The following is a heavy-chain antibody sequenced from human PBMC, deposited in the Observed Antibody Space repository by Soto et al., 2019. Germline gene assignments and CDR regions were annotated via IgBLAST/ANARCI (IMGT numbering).Heavy chain of an antibody. Sequence: GASVKVSCKASGYTFTSYGISWVRQAPGQGLEWMGWISAYNGNTNYAQKLQGRVTMTRDTSTSTVYMELSSLRSEDTAVYYCARVVSFSYYDSSGYSLPIGMDVWGQGTTVTVSS. J-gene: IGHJ6*02. D-gene: IGHD3-22*01. CDR2: ISAYNGNT. CDR1: GYTFTSYG. CDR3: ARVVSFSYYDSSGYSLPIGMDV. V-gene: IGHV1-18*01.